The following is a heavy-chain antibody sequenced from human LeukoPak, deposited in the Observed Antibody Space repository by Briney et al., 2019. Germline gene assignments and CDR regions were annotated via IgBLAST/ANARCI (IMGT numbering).Heavy chain of an antibody. CDR1: GFTFSDYY. Sequence: GGSLRLSCAVSGFTFSDYYMSWIRQAPGKGLEWVSYISSGGSTISHADSVKGRFTVSRDNAKKSLYLQMNRLRAEDTAVYYCARVMYYDILTGFDHWGQGILVTVSS. CDR3: ARVMYYDILTGFDH. J-gene: IGHJ4*02. CDR2: ISSGGSTI. D-gene: IGHD3-9*01. V-gene: IGHV3-11*04.